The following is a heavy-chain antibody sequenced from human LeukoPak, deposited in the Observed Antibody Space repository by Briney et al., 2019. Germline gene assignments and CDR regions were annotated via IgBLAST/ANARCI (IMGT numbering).Heavy chain of an antibody. CDR2: IYYSGST. CDR1: GGSISSSSYY. J-gene: IGHJ4*02. Sequence: PSETLSLTCTVSGGSISSSSYYWGWIRQPPGKGLEWIGSIYYSGSTYYNPSHKSRVTISVDTSKNQFSLKLSSVTAADTAVYYCARQLGYCSSTSCYADKVDYWGQGTLVTDSS. V-gene: IGHV4-39*01. D-gene: IGHD2-2*01. CDR3: ARQLGYCSSTSCYADKVDY.